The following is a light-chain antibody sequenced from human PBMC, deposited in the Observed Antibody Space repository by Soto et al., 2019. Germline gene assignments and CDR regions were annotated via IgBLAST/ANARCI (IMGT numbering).Light chain of an antibody. CDR1: SSNIGNNY. CDR2: DNN. CDR3: GTWDSSLSVVV. V-gene: IGLV1-51*01. Sequence: QSVLTQPPSVSAAPGQKVTISCSGSSSNIGNNYVSWYQPLPGTAPKLLIYDNNKRPSGITDRFSGSKSGTSATLGITGLQTGDEADYYCGTWDSSLSVVVFGGGTKVTVL. J-gene: IGLJ2*01.